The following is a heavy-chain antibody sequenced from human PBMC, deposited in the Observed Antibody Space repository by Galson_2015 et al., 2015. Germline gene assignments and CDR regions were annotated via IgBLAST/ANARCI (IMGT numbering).Heavy chain of an antibody. D-gene: IGHD2-2*01. Sequence: SLRLSCTASGFTFSSYAMSWVRQAPGKGLEWVSAISGSGGSTYYADSVKGRFTISRDNSKNTLYLQMNSLRAENTAVYYCAKDPGYCSSTSCSPYGMDVWGQGTTVTVSS. V-gene: IGHV3-23*01. J-gene: IGHJ6*02. CDR3: AKDPGYCSSTSCSPYGMDV. CDR1: GFTFSSYA. CDR2: ISGSGGST.